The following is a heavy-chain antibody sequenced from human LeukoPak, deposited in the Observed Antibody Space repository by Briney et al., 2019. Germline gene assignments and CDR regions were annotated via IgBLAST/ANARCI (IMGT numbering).Heavy chain of an antibody. CDR1: GFTFSSYS. J-gene: IGHJ4*02. V-gene: IGHV3-21*01. D-gene: IGHD6-6*01. CDR3: ARASDSSSSNYFDY. Sequence: PGGSLRLSCAASGFTFSSYSMNWVRQAPGKGLEWVSSISSSSSYIYYADSVKGRFTISRDNAKNSLYLQMNSLRAEDTAVYYCARASDSSSSNYFDYWGQGTLVTVSS. CDR2: ISSSSSYI.